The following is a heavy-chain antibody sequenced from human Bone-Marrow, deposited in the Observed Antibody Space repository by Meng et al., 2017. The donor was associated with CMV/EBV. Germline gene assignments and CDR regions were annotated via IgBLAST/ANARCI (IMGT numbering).Heavy chain of an antibody. D-gene: IGHD3-3*01. CDR2: IKQDGSEK. V-gene: IGHV3-7*03. Sequence: GESLKISCAASGFTFSSYWMSWVRQAPGKGLEWVANIKQDGSEKYYVDSVKGRFTISRDNAKNSLYLQMNSLRAEDTAVYYCARGRLQVYDFWSGRRNYYGMDVWGQGTTVTVSS. CDR3: ARGRLQVYDFWSGRRNYYGMDV. J-gene: IGHJ6*02. CDR1: GFTFSSYW.